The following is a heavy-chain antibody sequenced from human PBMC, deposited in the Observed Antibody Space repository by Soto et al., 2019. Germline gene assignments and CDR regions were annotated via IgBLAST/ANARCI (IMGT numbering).Heavy chain of an antibody. CDR1: GFSLSTSGVG. Sequence: QGTLKESGPTLVKPTQTLTLTCSFSGFSLSTSGVGVGWIRQSPGKAPEWLALIYWSGDEHYRPSLKSRLSIFKDTSKNHVVLIMTDMDPVHTATYYCARGLATLPVFAFDIWGQGTMVTVSS. J-gene: IGHJ3*02. CDR3: ARGLATLPVFAFDI. V-gene: IGHV2-5*01. CDR2: IYWSGDE. D-gene: IGHD6-6*01.